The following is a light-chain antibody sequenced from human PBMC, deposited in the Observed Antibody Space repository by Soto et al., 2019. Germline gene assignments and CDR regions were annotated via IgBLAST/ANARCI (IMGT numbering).Light chain of an antibody. CDR3: QQYNSWPPT. Sequence: VMTQSPGILSVSPGERATLSCRASQSVSSTLAWYQHKPGQPPRLLIYGASTRATGIPARFVGSGSGTEFTLTISSLQSEDFAIYCCQQYNSWPPTFGHGTKVEIK. CDR2: GAS. CDR1: QSVSST. V-gene: IGKV3-15*01. J-gene: IGKJ1*01.